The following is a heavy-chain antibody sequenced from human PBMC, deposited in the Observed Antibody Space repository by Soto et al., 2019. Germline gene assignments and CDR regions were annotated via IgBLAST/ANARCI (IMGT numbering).Heavy chain of an antibody. D-gene: IGHD4-17*01. Sequence: ASVKVSCKASGDSFTIYAMHWVRQAPGQRLEWMGWINAGNGNTKYSQKFQGRVTITRDTSASTAYMELSSLRSEDTAVYYCARDLQERLRSTGYWGQGTLVTVSS. CDR2: INAGNGNT. V-gene: IGHV1-3*01. J-gene: IGHJ4*02. CDR1: GDSFTIYA. CDR3: ARDLQERLRSTGY.